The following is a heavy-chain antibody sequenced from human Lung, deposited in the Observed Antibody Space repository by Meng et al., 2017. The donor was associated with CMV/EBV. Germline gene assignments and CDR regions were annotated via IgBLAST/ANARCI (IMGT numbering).Heavy chain of an antibody. CDR3: ARESGPMGGNYYYGLDV. D-gene: IGHD3-3*01. CDR2: ISGSGDTT. Sequence: GGSXRLXCAASGFRFSSYEINWVRQTPGKGLEWVSYISGSGDTTNYADSVKGRFTISRDNAKNSLYLQMNSLRTEDTAVYYCARESGPMGGNYYYGLDVXGQGXTVTVSS. J-gene: IGHJ6*02. CDR1: GFRFSSYE. V-gene: IGHV3-48*03.